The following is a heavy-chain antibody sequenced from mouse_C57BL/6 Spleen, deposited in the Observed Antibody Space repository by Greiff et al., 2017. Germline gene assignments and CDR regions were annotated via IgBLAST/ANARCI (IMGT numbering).Heavy chain of an antibody. D-gene: IGHD1-1*01. CDR1: GYSFTSYY. CDR2: IYPGSGNT. Sequence: VQGVESGPELVKPGASVKISCKASGYSFTSYYIHWVKQRPGQGLEWIGWIYPGSGNTKYNEKFKGKATLTADTSSSTAYMQLSSLTSEDSAVYYCARSQIADYYGSSYGAMDYWGQGTSVTVSS. CDR3: ARSQIADYYGSSYGAMDY. V-gene: IGHV1-66*01. J-gene: IGHJ4*01.